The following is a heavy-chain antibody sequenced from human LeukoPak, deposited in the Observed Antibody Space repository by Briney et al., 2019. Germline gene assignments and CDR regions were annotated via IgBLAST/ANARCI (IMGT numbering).Heavy chain of an antibody. Sequence: GGSLRLSCAASGFTFSSYDMHWVRQATGKGLEWVSAVGTAGDTYSAGSVKGRITISRENAKNSLYLQMNSLRAGDTAVYYCAREGLGTGAIDYWGQGTLVTVSS. D-gene: IGHD1/OR15-1a*01. CDR1: GFTFSSYD. CDR2: VGTAGDT. J-gene: IGHJ4*02. CDR3: AREGLGTGAIDY. V-gene: IGHV3-13*01.